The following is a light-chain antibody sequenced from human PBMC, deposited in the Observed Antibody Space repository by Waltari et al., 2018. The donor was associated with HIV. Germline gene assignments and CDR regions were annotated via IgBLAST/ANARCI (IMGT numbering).Light chain of an antibody. Sequence: QSVLTQPPSASGTPGQRVTISCSGTTSNVGSNFVSWYQQLPGTAPKLLIYRDNRRPSGVPDRFSCSKSGASASLAISGLRAEDEGDYYCATWDGSLGGVYVFGTGTKFTVL. CDR3: ATWDGSLGGVYV. CDR2: RDN. V-gene: IGLV1-47*01. CDR1: TSNVGSNF. J-gene: IGLJ1*01.